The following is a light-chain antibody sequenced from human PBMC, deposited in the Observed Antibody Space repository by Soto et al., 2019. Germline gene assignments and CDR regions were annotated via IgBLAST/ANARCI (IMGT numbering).Light chain of an antibody. CDR3: QQYYNLPRVT. J-gene: IGKJ3*01. CDR2: DAS. Sequence: IQMTQSPSSLSASVGDRVTITCQASQDSSNYLNWYQQKPGKAPKLLIYDASNLATGVPSRFMGSGSGTDFSFTYSSLQPGDIATYSCQQYYNLPRVTFRPGTKVDFK. CDR1: QDSSNY. V-gene: IGKV1-33*01.